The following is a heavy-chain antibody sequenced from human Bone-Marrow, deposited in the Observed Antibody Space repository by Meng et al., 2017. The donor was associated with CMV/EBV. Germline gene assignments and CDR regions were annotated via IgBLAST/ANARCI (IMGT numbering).Heavy chain of an antibody. V-gene: IGHV3-13*01. D-gene: IGHD1-14*01. CDR3: ARGHSEHSAYLDY. Sequence: GGSLRLSCAASGFTFSTYEMHWVRQATGKGLEWVSATGTHGDTYYADSVKGRFTVSRDDAKSSFYLQMNSLRAEDTAVYYCARGHSEHSAYLDYWGQGTLVTVSS. J-gene: IGHJ4*02. CDR1: GFTFSTYE. CDR2: TGTHGDT.